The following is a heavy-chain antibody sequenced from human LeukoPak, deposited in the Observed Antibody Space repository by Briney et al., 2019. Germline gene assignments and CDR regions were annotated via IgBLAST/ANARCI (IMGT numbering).Heavy chain of an antibody. Sequence: PGGSLRLSCAASGFTFSSYAMSWVRQAPGKGLEWVSSISSSSSYIYYADSVKGGFTISRDNAKNSLYLQMNSLRAEDTAVYYCARDLGISAFDIWGQGTMVTVSS. J-gene: IGHJ3*02. CDR2: ISSSSSYI. V-gene: IGHV3-21*01. CDR1: GFTFSSYA. CDR3: ARDLGISAFDI.